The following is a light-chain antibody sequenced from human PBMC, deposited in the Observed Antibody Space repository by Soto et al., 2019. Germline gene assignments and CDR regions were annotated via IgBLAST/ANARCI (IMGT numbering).Light chain of an antibody. CDR2: KAS. J-gene: IGKJ2*01. CDR3: QQYDSYPYT. CDR1: QSISTW. V-gene: IGKV1-5*03. Sequence: EIQMTQSPSTVAASVGDRVTITCRASQSISTWLAWYQQKPGKAPKVLIYKASSLESGVPPRFSGGGSGTEFTLTISSLQPGDFATYYCQQYDSYPYTFGQRTKVDI.